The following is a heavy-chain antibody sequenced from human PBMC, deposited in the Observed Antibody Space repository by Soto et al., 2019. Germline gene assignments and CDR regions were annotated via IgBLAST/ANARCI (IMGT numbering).Heavy chain of an antibody. Sequence: QVQLVESGGGVVQPGRSLRLSCAASGFTFSSYAMHWVRQAPGKGLEWVAVISYDGSNKYYADSVKGRFTNSRDNSKNTLYLQMNSLRAEDTAVYYCARDLCSGGSCYWGAFDIWGQGTMVTVSS. CDR1: GFTFSSYA. D-gene: IGHD2-15*01. V-gene: IGHV3-30-3*01. CDR2: ISYDGSNK. CDR3: ARDLCSGGSCYWGAFDI. J-gene: IGHJ3*02.